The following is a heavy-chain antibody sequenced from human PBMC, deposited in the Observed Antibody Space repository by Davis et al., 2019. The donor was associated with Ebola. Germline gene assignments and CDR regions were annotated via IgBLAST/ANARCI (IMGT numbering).Heavy chain of an antibody. J-gene: IGHJ6*02. CDR1: GGSISSYY. CDR2: INHSGST. D-gene: IGHD3-10*01. V-gene: IGHV4-34*01. CDR3: ARLRSYYYYGMDV. Sequence: MPSETLSLTCTVSGGSISSYYWSWIRQPPGKGLEWIGEINHSGSTNYNPSLKSRVTISVDTSKNQFSLKLSSVTAADTAVYYCARLRSYYYYGMDVWGQGTTVTVSS.